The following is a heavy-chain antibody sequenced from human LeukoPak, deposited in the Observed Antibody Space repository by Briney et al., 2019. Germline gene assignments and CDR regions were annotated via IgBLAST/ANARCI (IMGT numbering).Heavy chain of an antibody. CDR1: GFTFSSYA. CDR3: ARDSATAPFDY. D-gene: IGHD5-12*01. J-gene: IGHJ4*02. CDR2: ISYDGSNK. V-gene: IGHV3-30-3*01. Sequence: GGSLRLSCAASGFTFSSYAMHWVRQAPGRGLEWVAVISYDGSNKYYADSVKGRFTISRDNSKNTLYLQMNSLRAEDTAVYYCARDSATAPFDYWGQGTLVTVSS.